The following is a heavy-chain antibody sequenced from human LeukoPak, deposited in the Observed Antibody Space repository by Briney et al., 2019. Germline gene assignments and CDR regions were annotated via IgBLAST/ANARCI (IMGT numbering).Heavy chain of an antibody. J-gene: IGHJ4*02. CDR3: ARQGYYDYVWGSSGSDY. CDR2: IYYSGST. CDR1: GGSISSSSYY. V-gene: IGHV4-39*01. Sequence: PSGTLSLTCTVSGGSISSSSYYWGWIRQPPGKGLEWIGSIYYSGSTYYNPSLKSRVTISVDTSKNQFSLKLSSVTAADTAVYYCARQGYYDYVWGSSGSDYWGQGTLVTVSS. D-gene: IGHD3-16*01.